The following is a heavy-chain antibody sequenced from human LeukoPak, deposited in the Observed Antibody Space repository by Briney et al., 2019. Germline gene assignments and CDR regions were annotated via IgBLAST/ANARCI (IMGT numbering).Heavy chain of an antibody. Sequence: SETLSLTCTVSGGSISSSYWSWIRQPPGKGLDWIGYIYYSGSTSYNPSLQSRVTISVDTSKNQFSLKLSSVTAADTAVYYCARGVEMATIVFDYWGQGTLVTVYS. CDR1: GGSISSSY. J-gene: IGHJ4*02. CDR2: IYYSGST. D-gene: IGHD5-24*01. V-gene: IGHV4-59*01. CDR3: ARGVEMATIVFDY.